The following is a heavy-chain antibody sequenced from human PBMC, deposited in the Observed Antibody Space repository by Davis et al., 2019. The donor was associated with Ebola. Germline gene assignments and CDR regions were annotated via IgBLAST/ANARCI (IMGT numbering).Heavy chain of an antibody. CDR1: GFAVSNNY. D-gene: IGHD1-26*01. V-gene: IGHV3-66*01. Sequence: PGGSLRLSCAASGFAVSNNYMMWVRQAPGRGLEWVSFIYSGGSTYYADSVKGRFTISRDNSKNTLFLQMNSLRAEDTAVYYCGRDGHVGATTRNWGQGTLVTVSS. J-gene: IGHJ4*02. CDR2: IYSGGST. CDR3: GRDGHVGATTRN.